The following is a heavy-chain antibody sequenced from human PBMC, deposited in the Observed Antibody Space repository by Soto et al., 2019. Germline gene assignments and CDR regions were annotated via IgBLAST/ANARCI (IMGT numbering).Heavy chain of an antibody. CDR1: GFTFDDYA. J-gene: IGHJ5*02. CDR3: AKDSTWELLGRFDP. V-gene: IGHV3-9*01. D-gene: IGHD1-26*01. CDR2: ISWNSGSI. Sequence: EVPLVESGGGLVQPGRSLRLSCAASGFTFDDYAMHWVRQAPGKGLEWVSGISWNSGSIGYADSVKGRFTISRDNAKNSLYLQMNSLRAEDTALYYCAKDSTWELLGRFDPWGQGTLVTVSS.